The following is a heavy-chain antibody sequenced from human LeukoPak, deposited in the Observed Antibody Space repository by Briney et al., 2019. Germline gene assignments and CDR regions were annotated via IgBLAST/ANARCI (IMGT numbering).Heavy chain of an antibody. D-gene: IGHD2-2*02. CDR3: AKGSDIVVVPAAIADY. CDR2: ISGSGGST. CDR1: GFTFSTYA. Sequence: GGSLRLSCAVSGFTFSTYAMSWVRQAPGKGLEWVSAISGSGGSTYYADSVKGRFTISRDNSKNTLYLQMNSLRAEDTAVYYCAKGSDIVVVPAAIADYWGQGTLVTVSS. V-gene: IGHV3-23*01. J-gene: IGHJ4*02.